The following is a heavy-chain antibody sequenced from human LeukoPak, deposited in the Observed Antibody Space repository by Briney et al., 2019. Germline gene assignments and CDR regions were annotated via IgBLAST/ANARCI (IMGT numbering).Heavy chain of an antibody. CDR2: ISSRSSYI. CDR3: AREDRSGHIDY. D-gene: IGHD6-19*01. CDR1: GFTLSSYS. V-gene: IGHV3-21*01. Sequence: AGSLRLSCAASGFTLSSYSMNWVRQAPGKGLEWVSSISSRSSYIYYADSVKGRFTLSRDNAKNSLYLQMNSLRAEDTAVYYCAREDRSGHIDYWGQGTLVTVSS. J-gene: IGHJ4*02.